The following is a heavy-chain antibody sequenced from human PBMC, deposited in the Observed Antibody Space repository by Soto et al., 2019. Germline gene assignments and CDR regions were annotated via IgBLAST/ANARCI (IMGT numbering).Heavy chain of an antibody. CDR1: GGSIRISDYF. CDR2: VYHSGST. Sequence: SETLSLTCTVSGGSIRISDYFWGWVRQPPGKALEWIVSVYHSGSTYYNPSLKSRVTMSVDTSNNRFALTLSSVTAADTAVYYCARDSGWFDPWGRGTLVTVSS. J-gene: IGHJ5*02. D-gene: IGHD7-27*01. CDR3: ARDSGWFDP. V-gene: IGHV4-39*01.